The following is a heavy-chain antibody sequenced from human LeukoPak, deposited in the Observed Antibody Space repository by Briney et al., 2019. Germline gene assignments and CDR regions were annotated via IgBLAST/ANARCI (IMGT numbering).Heavy chain of an antibody. J-gene: IGHJ4*02. V-gene: IGHV1-2*06. D-gene: IGHD2-2*01. CDR2: INPNSGDT. Sequence: GASVKVSCTASGYTFTGYHVHWVRQAPGQGLEWMGRINPNSGDTNYAQKFQGRVTMTRDTSISTAYMDLSRLRSDDTAVYYCARDYCSSTSCLFDYWGQGTLVTVSS. CDR1: GYTFTGYH. CDR3: ARDYCSSTSCLFDY.